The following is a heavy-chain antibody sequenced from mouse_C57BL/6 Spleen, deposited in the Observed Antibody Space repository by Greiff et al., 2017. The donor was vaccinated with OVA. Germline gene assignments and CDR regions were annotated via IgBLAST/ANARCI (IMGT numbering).Heavy chain of an antibody. V-gene: IGHV1-59*01. D-gene: IGHD1-1*01. CDR2: IDPSDSYT. J-gene: IGHJ2*01. CDR3: ARQDGSSYYFDY. CDR1: GYTFTSYW. Sequence: QVQLQQPGAELVRPGTSVKLSCKASGYTFTSYWMHWVKQRPGQGLEWIGVIDPSDSYTNYNQKFKGKATLTVDTSSSTAYMQRSSLTSEDSAVYYCARQDGSSYYFDYWGQGTTLTVSS.